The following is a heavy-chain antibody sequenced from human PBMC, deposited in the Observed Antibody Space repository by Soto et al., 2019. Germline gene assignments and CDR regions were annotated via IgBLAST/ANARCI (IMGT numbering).Heavy chain of an antibody. J-gene: IGHJ4*02. CDR1: GYTFTSYH. V-gene: IGHV1-18*01. Sequence: QVQLVQSGAEVKKPGASVKVSCKTSGYTFTSYHISWVRQAPGQGLEWMGWISAYNTNTNYAQKFQGRVTRPTDTLTSTAYMELRSLRSDDTAVYYCARDTPPTDYCGQGTLVTVSS. CDR2: ISAYNTNT. CDR3: ARDTPPTDY.